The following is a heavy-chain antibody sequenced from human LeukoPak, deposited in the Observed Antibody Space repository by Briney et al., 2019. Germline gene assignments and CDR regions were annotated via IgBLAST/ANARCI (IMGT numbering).Heavy chain of an antibody. D-gene: IGHD3-22*01. V-gene: IGHV3-23*01. CDR3: ARGSRGSSGYLNWFDP. CDR2: ISATGGST. CDR1: GFTFSSYA. Sequence: GGSLRLSCAASGFTFSSYAMSWVRQAPGKGLEWVSAISATGGSTYYADSVKGRFITSRDNSKNTLYLQIDSLRAEDTAIYYCARGSRGSSGYLNWFDPWGQGTLVTVSS. J-gene: IGHJ5*02.